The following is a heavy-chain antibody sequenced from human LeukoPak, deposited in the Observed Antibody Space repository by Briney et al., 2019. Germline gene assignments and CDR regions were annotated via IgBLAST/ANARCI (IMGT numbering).Heavy chain of an antibody. Sequence: ASVKVSCKASGYTFTSYGISWVRQAPGQGLEWMGWISAYNGNTNYAQKLQGRVTMTTDTSTSTAYMELRSLRSDDTAVYYCARVLFGEFLHHDAFDIWGQGTMVTVSS. V-gene: IGHV1-18*01. D-gene: IGHD3-10*02. CDR3: ARVLFGEFLHHDAFDI. CDR1: GYTFTSYG. J-gene: IGHJ3*02. CDR2: ISAYNGNT.